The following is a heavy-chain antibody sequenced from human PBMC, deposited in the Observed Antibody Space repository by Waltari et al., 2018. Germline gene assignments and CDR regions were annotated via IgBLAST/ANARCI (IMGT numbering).Heavy chain of an antibody. J-gene: IGHJ5*02. CDR3: ARQSSSAGWFDP. D-gene: IGHD6-6*01. CDR2: IYYSGST. V-gene: IGHV4-39*01. CDR1: GGSISSSSYY. Sequence: QLQLQESGPGLVKPSATLSLTCTVSGGSISSSSYYWGWIRQPPGKGLEWIGSIYYSGSTYYNPSLKSRVTISVDTSKNQFSLKLSSVTAADTAVYYCARQSSSAGWFDPWGQGTLVTVSS.